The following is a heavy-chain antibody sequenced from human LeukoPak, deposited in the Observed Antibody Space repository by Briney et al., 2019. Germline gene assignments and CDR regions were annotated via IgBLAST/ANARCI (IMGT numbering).Heavy chain of an antibody. D-gene: IGHD1-7*01. J-gene: IGHJ4*01. V-gene: IGHV3-49*04. CDR2: IRSKAYGGTA. CDR1: GFTFGDYA. CDR3: TRDGYGWNYYYFDY. Sequence: GGSLRLSCTASGFTFGDYAMSWVRQAPGKGLEWVGFIRSKAYGGTAEYAASVKGRFTISRDDSKSIAYLQMNSLKTEDTAVYYCTRDGYGWNYYYFDYWGQGTLVTVSS.